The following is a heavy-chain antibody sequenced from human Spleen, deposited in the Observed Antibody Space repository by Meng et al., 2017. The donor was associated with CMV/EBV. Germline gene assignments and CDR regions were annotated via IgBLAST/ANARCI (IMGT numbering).Heavy chain of an antibody. Sequence: SVKVSCKASGGTFSSYAFSWVRQAPGQGLEWMGGIIPIFGTANYAQKFQGRVTITTDESTSTAYMELSSLRSEDTAVYYCARGGGIVVVPTGGYYYYYGMDVWGQGTTVTVSS. CDR2: IIPIFGTA. CDR1: GGTFSSYA. V-gene: IGHV1-69*05. D-gene: IGHD2-2*01. CDR3: ARGGGIVVVPTGGYYYYYGMDV. J-gene: IGHJ6*02.